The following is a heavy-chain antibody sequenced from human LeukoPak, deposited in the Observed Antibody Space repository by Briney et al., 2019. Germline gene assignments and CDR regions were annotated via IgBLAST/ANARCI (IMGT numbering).Heavy chain of an antibody. CDR3: ARDYGEYSNPFDH. V-gene: IGHV1-2*02. D-gene: IGHD4-11*01. CDR2: INRNSGGT. Sequence: ASVKVSCKASGYTFTGYYLHWVRQAPGQGFEWMGWINRNSGGTNYAQKFQGRVTMTRDTSISTAYMELSSLRSDDTAVYYCARDYGEYSNPFDHWGQGTLVTVSP. CDR1: GYTFTGYY. J-gene: IGHJ4*02.